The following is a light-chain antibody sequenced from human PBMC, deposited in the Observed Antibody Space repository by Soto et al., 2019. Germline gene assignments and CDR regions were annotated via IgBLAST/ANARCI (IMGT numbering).Light chain of an antibody. V-gene: IGKV3-15*01. Sequence: EIVMTQSPATLSVSPGERATLSCRASQSVSNNLAWYQQKPGQAPRLFIYGASTRATGIPARFSGSGSGTEFTLTISSLQSEDFAVYYCQQYDNWPLTFGRGTKVEIK. CDR2: GAS. J-gene: IGKJ4*01. CDR3: QQYDNWPLT. CDR1: QSVSNN.